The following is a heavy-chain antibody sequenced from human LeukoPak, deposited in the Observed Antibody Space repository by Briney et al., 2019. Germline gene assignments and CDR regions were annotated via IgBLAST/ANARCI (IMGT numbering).Heavy chain of an antibody. CDR2: ISWNSGSI. Sequence: PGRSLRLSCAASGFTFDDYAMHWVRQAPGKGLEWVSGISWNSGSIGYADSVKGRFTISRDNAKNSLYLQMSSLRAEDTALYYCAKDPFGELSHWGQGTQVTVSS. J-gene: IGHJ4*02. CDR1: GFTFDDYA. D-gene: IGHD3-10*01. V-gene: IGHV3-9*01. CDR3: AKDPFGELSH.